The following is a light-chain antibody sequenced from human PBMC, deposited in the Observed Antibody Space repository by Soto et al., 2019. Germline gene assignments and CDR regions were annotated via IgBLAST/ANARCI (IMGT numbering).Light chain of an antibody. V-gene: IGLV2-14*01. CDR3: SSYTGSSTLV. Sequence: QSVLTQPASVSGSPGQSITISCTGTSSDVGGYNYVSWYQQHPGKAPKLMIYEVSNRPSGVSNRFSGSKSGNTASLTISGLQADEEADYYCSSYTGSSTLVFGGGTKLTVL. CDR1: SSDVGGYNY. J-gene: IGLJ3*02. CDR2: EVS.